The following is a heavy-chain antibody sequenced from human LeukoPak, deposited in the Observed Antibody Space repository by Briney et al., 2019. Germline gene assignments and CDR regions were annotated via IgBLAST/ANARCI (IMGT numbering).Heavy chain of an antibody. CDR1: GGSISSGSYF. V-gene: IGHV4-39*07. CDR3: AREQRDYYDSSGYPFFDY. D-gene: IGHD3-22*01. CDR2: IYYSGST. J-gene: IGHJ4*02. Sequence: PSQTLSLTCTVSGGSISSGSYFWSWIRQPPGKGLEWIGSIYYSGSTYYNPSLKSRVTISVDTSKNQFSLKLSSVTAADTAVYYCAREQRDYYDSSGYPFFDYWGQGTLVTVSS.